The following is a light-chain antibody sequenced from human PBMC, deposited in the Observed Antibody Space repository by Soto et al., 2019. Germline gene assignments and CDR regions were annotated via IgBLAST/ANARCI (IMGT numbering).Light chain of an antibody. V-gene: IGKV3-11*01. J-gene: IGKJ5*01. CDR1: QSARIS. CDR3: QQRSNWPLIT. CDR2: DAS. Sequence: ETVMTQSPATLSVSPGERATLSCRASQSARISLGWYQQKPGQAPRLLIYDASNRATGIPARFSGSGSGTDFTLTISSLEPEDFAVYYCQQRSNWPLITFGQGTRLEIK.